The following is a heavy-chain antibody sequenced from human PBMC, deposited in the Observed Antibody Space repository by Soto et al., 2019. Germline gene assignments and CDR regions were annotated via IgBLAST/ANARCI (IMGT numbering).Heavy chain of an antibody. V-gene: IGHV1-69*08. CDR1: GGTFSSYT. CDR2: IIPILGIA. D-gene: IGHD2-15*01. CDR3: ARDGHCSGGSCYFT. J-gene: IGHJ4*02. Sequence: QVQLVQSGAEAKKPGSSVKVSCKASGGTFSSYTISWVRQAPGQGLEWMGRIIPILGIANYAQKFQGRVTITADKSTSTAYMELSSLRSEDTAVYYCARDGHCSGGSCYFTWGQGTLVTVSS.